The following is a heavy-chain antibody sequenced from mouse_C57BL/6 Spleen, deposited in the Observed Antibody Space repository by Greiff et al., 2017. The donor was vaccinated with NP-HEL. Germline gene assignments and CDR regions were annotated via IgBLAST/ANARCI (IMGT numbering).Heavy chain of an antibody. D-gene: IGHD1-1*01. CDR3: ALPYYYGSSQLYFDY. V-gene: IGHV1-26*01. Sequence: VQLQQSGPELVKPGASVKISCKASGYTFTDYYMNWVKQSHGKSLEWIGDINPNNGGTSYNQKFKGKATLTVDKSSSTASMELRSLTSEDSAVYYCALPYYYGSSQLYFDYWGQGTTLTVSS. CDR1: GYTFTDYY. J-gene: IGHJ2*01. CDR2: INPNNGGT.